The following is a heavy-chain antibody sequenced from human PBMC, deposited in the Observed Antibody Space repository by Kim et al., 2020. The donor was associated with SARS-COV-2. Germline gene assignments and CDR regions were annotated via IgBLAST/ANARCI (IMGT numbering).Heavy chain of an antibody. CDR1: GFTFSSYG. D-gene: IGHD5-12*01. Sequence: GGSLRLSCAASGFTFSSYGMHWVRQAPGKGLEWVAVIWYDGSNKYYADSVKGRFTISRDNSKNTLYLQMNSLGAEDTAVYYCAKDSRRGMATITYWGQGTLVTVSS. CDR2: IWYDGSNK. J-gene: IGHJ4*02. V-gene: IGHV3-33*06. CDR3: AKDSRRGMATITY.